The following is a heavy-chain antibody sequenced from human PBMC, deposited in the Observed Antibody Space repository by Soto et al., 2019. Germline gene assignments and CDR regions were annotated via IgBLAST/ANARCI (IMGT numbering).Heavy chain of an antibody. CDR1: GGSISSGGYY. CDR2: IYYSGST. CDR3: ARAPRTEGAAAGTRYYGMDV. V-gene: IGHV4-31*03. D-gene: IGHD6-13*01. J-gene: IGHJ6*02. Sequence: QVQLQESGPGLVKPSQTLSLTCTVSGGSISSGGYYWSWIRQHPGKGLEWIGYIYYSGSTYYNPSRKSRVTIAVDTSKNHFSLKLSSVTAADTAVYYCARAPRTEGAAAGTRYYGMDVWGQGTTVTVSS.